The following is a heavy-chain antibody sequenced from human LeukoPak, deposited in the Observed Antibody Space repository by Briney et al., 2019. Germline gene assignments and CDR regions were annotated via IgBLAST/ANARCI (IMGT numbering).Heavy chain of an antibody. CDR3: AREGGGGYSGYDLRTGDFDY. CDR1: GGSISSGSYY. J-gene: IGHJ4*02. CDR2: IYTSGST. V-gene: IGHV4-61*02. D-gene: IGHD5-12*01. Sequence: SETLSLTCTVSGGSISSGSYYWSWIRQPAGKGLEWIGRIYTSGSTNYNPSLKSRVTISVDTSKNQFSLKLSSVTAADTAVYYCAREGGGGYSGYDLRTGDFDYWGQGTLVTVSS.